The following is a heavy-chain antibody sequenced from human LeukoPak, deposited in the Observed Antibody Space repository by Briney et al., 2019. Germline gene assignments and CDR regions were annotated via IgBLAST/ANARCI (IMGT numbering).Heavy chain of an antibody. J-gene: IGHJ4*02. CDR2: IYYSGST. CDR3: ARKLPGVHFDY. Sequence: SETLSLTCTVSGGSISSYYWSWIRQPPGKGLEWIGYIYYSGSTNYNPSLKSRVAISVDTSKNQFSLRLSSVTAADTAVYYCARKLPGVHFDYWGQGTLVTVSS. D-gene: IGHD2-15*01. CDR1: GGSISSYY. V-gene: IGHV4-59*01.